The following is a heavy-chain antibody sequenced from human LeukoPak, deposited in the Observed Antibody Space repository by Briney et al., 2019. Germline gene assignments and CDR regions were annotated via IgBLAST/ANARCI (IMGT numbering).Heavy chain of an antibody. J-gene: IGHJ4*02. CDR2: TSYDGNKK. Sequence: PGGSLRLSCAASGFTLTYYAMHWVRQAPGKGLEWVAVTSYDGNKKYCADSVKGRFTISRDSSKNTLYLQMSSLRAEDTAVYYCARSSYDYGGIEGPFDYWGQGTLVTVSS. CDR3: ARSSYDYGGIEGPFDY. D-gene: IGHD4-23*01. V-gene: IGHV3-30*15. CDR1: GFTLTYYA.